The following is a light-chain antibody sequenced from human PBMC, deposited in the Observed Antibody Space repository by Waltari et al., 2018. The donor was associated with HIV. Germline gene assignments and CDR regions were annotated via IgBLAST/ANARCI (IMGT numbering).Light chain of an antibody. CDR3: QQIYNSPFN. V-gene: IGKV1-39*01. CDR2: SAY. CDR1: QAISTD. Sequence: IQLTQSPSSLSASLGDNVVITCRASQAISTDLNWYQHRSNIAPVLLVYSAYKLQSGAPSRFRGAGSGREFSLSITGLQTEDLAKYFCQQIYNSPFNFGPGT. J-gene: IGKJ3*01.